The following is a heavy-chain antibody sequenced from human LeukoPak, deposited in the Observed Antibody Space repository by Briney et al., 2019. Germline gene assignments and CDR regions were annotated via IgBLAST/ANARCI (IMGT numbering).Heavy chain of an antibody. Sequence: SETLSLTCTVSGGSISSGSYYWSWIRQPAGKGLEWIGRIYTSGSTNYNPSLKSRVTISVDTSKNQFSLKLSSVTAADTAVYYCARGRYYGSGSYNWFDPWGQGTLVTVSS. D-gene: IGHD3-10*01. J-gene: IGHJ5*02. V-gene: IGHV4-61*02. CDR1: GGSISSGSYY. CDR2: IYTSGST. CDR3: ARGRYYGSGSYNWFDP.